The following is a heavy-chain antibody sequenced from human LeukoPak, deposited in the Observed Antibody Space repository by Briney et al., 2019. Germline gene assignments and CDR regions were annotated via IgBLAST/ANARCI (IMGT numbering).Heavy chain of an antibody. J-gene: IGHJ4*02. CDR1: GGSISSYY. CDR3: ARVTPAAILYYFDY. D-gene: IGHD2-2*01. CDR2: IYYSGST. V-gene: IGHV4-59*01. Sequence: SETLSITCTVSGGSISSYYRSWIRQPPGKGLEWIGYIYYSGSTNYNPSLKSRVTISVDTSKNQFSLKLSSVTAADTAVYYCARVTPAAILYYFDYWGQGTLVTVSS.